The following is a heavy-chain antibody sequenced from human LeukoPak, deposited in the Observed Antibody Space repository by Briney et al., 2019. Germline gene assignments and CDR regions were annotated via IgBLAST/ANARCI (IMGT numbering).Heavy chain of an antibody. CDR3: ASRIGVATGVVFDY. Sequence: PSETLSLTCAVSGYSISSGYYCGWLQPPPGKVVEWIGSIYHSGSTYYTPSLKSRVTISVDTSKNQFSLKLSLVTAADTAVYYCASRIGVATGVVFDYWGQGTLVTVSS. CDR1: GYSISSGYY. J-gene: IGHJ4*02. D-gene: IGHD3-3*01. CDR2: IYHSGST. V-gene: IGHV4-38-2*01.